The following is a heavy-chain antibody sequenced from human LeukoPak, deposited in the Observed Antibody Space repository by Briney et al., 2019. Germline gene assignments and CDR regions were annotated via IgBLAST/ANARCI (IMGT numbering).Heavy chain of an antibody. D-gene: IGHD3-22*01. CDR1: GYSFTSYW. CDR3: ARRLYYDSSGYGEFGY. CDR2: IYPGDSDT. V-gene: IGHV5-51*01. J-gene: IGHJ4*02. Sequence: GEPLKISCKGSGYSFTSYWIGWVRQMPGKGLEWMGIIYPGDSDTRYSPSFQGQVTISADKSISTAYLQWSSLKASDTAMHYCARRLYYDSSGYGEFGYWGQGTLVTVSS.